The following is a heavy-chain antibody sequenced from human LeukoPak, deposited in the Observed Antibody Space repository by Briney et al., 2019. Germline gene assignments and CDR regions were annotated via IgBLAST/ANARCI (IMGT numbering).Heavy chain of an antibody. Sequence: PGGSLRLSCAASGFTLSTYSMNWVRQAPGKGLDWVSYSNSGSRIMFYADSVKGRFPISRDNAKNSVYLQMNILRDEDTAVYYCARDIDVRDAFDIWGQGTMVTVSS. CDR3: ARDIDVRDAFDI. V-gene: IGHV3-48*02. CDR1: GFTLSTYS. J-gene: IGHJ3*02. D-gene: IGHD5-24*01. CDR2: SNSGSRIM.